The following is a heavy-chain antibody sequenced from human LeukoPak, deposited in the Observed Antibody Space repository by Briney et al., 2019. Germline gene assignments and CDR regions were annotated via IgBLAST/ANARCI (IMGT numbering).Heavy chain of an antibody. V-gene: IGHV4-34*01. CDR1: GFTFSSYS. CDR3: ARRATTSRFTIIRGSPVRLYYYYMDV. CDR2: INHSGRT. D-gene: IGHD3-10*01. Sequence: GSLRLSCAASGFTFSSYSMNWIRQPPGKGLEWIGEINHSGRTTYNPSLKSRVTISVETSTNQFSLKLSSVTAADTAVYYCARRATTSRFTIIRGSPVRLYYYYMDVWGKGTTVTISS. J-gene: IGHJ6*03.